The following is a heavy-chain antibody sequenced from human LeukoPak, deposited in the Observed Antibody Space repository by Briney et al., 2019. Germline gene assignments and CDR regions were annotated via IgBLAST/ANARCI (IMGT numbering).Heavy chain of an antibody. V-gene: IGHV3-30*01. J-gene: IGHJ4*02. D-gene: IGHD6-13*01. Sequence: GGSLRLFCAASGFTFSSYAMHWVRHAPGKGLEWVADISYDGSNKYYADSVKGRFTISRDNSKNTLYLQMNSLRAEYTAVYYCARDRGYSSSWPDYWGQGTLVTVSS. CDR1: GFTFSSYA. CDR2: ISYDGSNK. CDR3: ARDRGYSSSWPDY.